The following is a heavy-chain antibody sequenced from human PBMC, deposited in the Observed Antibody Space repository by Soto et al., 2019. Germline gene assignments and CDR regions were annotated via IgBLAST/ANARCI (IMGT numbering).Heavy chain of an antibody. J-gene: IGHJ5*02. CDR1: CGSISRYY. CDR2: IYYSGST. Sequence: PSETLSLTCTVSCGSISRYYWNWIRQPPGKGLEWIGYIYYSGSTNYNPSLKSRVTISVDTSKNQFSLKLSSVTAADTAVYYCARDPGSGSYYGWFDPWGQGTLVTVSS. CDR3: ARDPGSGSYYGWFDP. D-gene: IGHD3-10*01. V-gene: IGHV4-59*01.